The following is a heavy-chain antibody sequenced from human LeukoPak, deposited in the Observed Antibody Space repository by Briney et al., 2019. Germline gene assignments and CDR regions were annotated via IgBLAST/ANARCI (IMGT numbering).Heavy chain of an antibody. CDR3: ARDSYDSSGYYPFDY. J-gene: IGHJ4*02. V-gene: IGHV1-18*01. CDR1: GYTFTSYG. CDR2: ISAYNGNT. Sequence: ASVKVSCKASGYTFTSYGISWVRQAPGQGLEWMGWISAYNGNTNYAQKLQGRVTMTTDTSTSTAYMELRSLRSDDTAVYYCARDSYDSSGYYPFDYWGQGTPVTVSS. D-gene: IGHD3-22*01.